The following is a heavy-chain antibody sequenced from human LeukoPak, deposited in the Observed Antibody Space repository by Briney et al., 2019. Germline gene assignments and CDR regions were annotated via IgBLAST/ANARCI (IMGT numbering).Heavy chain of an antibody. CDR1: GYTFNGYY. CDR2: VNPTNGAT. Sequence: ASVKVSYKASGYTFNGYYMHWVRQAPGQGLEWMGWVNPTNGATNYAQKFQGRVTMTRDTSISTAYMELSRLRSDDTAVYYCARVGYDFWSGYYSLRAPANIDYWGQGTLVTVSS. V-gene: IGHV1-2*02. J-gene: IGHJ4*02. D-gene: IGHD3-3*01. CDR3: ARVGYDFWSGYYSLRAPANIDY.